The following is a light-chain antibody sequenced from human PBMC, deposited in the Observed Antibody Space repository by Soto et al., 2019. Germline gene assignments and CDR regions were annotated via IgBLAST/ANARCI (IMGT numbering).Light chain of an antibody. CDR1: SSDVGVYNY. Sequence: SVLTQPRSVSGSPGQSVTISCTGTSSDVGVYNYVSWYQQYPGKAPKLMIYYVSKRPSGVPDRFSGSRSGNTASLTISGLQAEDEADYYCCSYAGRYTDVFGGGTKVTVL. V-gene: IGLV2-11*01. J-gene: IGLJ1*01. CDR2: YVS. CDR3: CSYAGRYTDV.